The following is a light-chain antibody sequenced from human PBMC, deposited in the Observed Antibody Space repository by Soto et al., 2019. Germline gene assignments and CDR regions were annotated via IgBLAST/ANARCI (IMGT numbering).Light chain of an antibody. CDR1: QSISSY. Sequence: DIEMTQSPSSLSASVGDRVTISCRASQSISSYLNWYQQKPGKAPKLLIYAASSLQSGVPSRFSGSGSGTDFTLTISSLQPEDFATYYWQQSYSPPALTFGGGTKVEIK. J-gene: IGKJ4*02. V-gene: IGKV1-39*01. CDR3: QQSYSPPALT. CDR2: AAS.